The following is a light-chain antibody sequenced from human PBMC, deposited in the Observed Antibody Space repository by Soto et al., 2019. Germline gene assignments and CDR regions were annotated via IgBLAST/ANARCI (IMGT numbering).Light chain of an antibody. Sequence: SYELTQPPSVSVAPGKTARITCGGNNIGSKSVHWYQQKPGQAPVLVIYYDSDRPSGIPEGFSGSNSGNTATLTISRVEAGDEADYYCQVWDSSSDRYVVFGGGTKLTVL. CDR1: NIGSKS. CDR2: YDS. CDR3: QVWDSSSDRYVV. J-gene: IGLJ2*01. V-gene: IGLV3-21*04.